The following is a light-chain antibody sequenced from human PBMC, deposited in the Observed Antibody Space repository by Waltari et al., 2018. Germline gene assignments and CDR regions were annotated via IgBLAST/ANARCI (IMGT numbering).Light chain of an antibody. CDR1: SSYIGAYKF. J-gene: IGLJ1*01. Sequence: QSVLTQPHSASGSPGQSVTISCTGASSYIGAYKFVPWYQQYPGKGPKLIIYDTNKRPSGIPDRFSASKSGNTASLTISGLQAEDEADYHCSSYAGGYVHYVFGTGTKVT. V-gene: IGLV2-8*01. CDR3: SSYAGGYVHYV. CDR2: DTN.